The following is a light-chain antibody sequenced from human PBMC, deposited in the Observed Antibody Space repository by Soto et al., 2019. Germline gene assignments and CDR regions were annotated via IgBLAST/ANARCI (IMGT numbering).Light chain of an antibody. J-gene: IGKJ1*01. CDR1: QSVSSK. CDR2: DAS. Sequence: EIVMTQSPDTLSVSPGERATLSCRASQSVSSKLVWYQQNPGQAPRLLVYDASTRDTGIPARFTGSGSGTEFTLTISSLQSEDFAVYYCQQYNNWPRTFGQGTKVEI. CDR3: QQYNNWPRT. V-gene: IGKV3-15*01.